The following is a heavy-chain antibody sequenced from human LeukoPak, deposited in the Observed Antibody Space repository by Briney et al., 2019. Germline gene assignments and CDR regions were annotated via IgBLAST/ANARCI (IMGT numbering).Heavy chain of an antibody. Sequence: PGGSLRLSCAASEFSVGSNYMTWVRQAPGKGLEWVANINQDGNERYYVDSVKGRFTISRDNAKNSLYLQMNSLRAEDTAVYYCARPNFYPDYWGQGTLVTVSS. D-gene: IGHD1-1*01. J-gene: IGHJ4*02. CDR3: ARPNFYPDY. CDR2: INQDGNER. V-gene: IGHV3-7*01. CDR1: EFSVGSNY.